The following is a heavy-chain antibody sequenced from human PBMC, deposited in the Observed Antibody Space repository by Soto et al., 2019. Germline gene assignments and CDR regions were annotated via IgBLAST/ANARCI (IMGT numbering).Heavy chain of an antibody. D-gene: IGHD1-26*01. CDR2: IYYSGST. CDR1: GGSISSSSYY. CDR3: ARHKDEWELIKLDWFDP. V-gene: IGHV4-39*01. Sequence: PSETLSLTCTVSGGSISSSSYYWGWIRQPPGKGLEWIGSIYYSGSTYYNPSLKSRVTISVDTSKNQFSLKLSSVTAADTAVYYCARHKDEWELIKLDWFDPWGQGTLVTVSS. J-gene: IGHJ5*02.